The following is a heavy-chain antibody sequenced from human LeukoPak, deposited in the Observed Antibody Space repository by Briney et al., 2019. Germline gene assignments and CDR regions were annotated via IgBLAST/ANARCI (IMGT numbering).Heavy chain of an antibody. CDR3: ARDQDTMVRGVGDY. CDR2: ISAYNGNT. CDR1: GYTFTSYG. J-gene: IGHJ4*02. V-gene: IGHV1-18*01. Sequence: GASVKVSCKASGYTFTSYGISWVRQAPGQELEWMGWISAYNGNTNYAQKLQGRVTMTTDTSTSTAYMELRSLRSDDTAVYYCARDQDTMVRGVGDYWGQGTLVTVSS. D-gene: IGHD3-10*01.